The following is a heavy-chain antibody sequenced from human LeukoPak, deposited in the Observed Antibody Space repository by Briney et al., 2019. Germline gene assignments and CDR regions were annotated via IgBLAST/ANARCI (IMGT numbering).Heavy chain of an antibody. CDR1: GFTFSSYA. V-gene: IGHV3-23*01. Sequence: GGSLRLSCAASGFTFSSYAMSWVRQAPGKGLEWVSAISGSGSSTYYADSVKGRFTISRDNSKNTLYLQMNSLRAEDTAVYYCAKSSSYYYDSSGYFQSPSHFDYWGQGTLVTVSS. CDR3: AKSSSYYYDSSGYFQSPSHFDY. D-gene: IGHD3-22*01. J-gene: IGHJ4*02. CDR2: ISGSGSST.